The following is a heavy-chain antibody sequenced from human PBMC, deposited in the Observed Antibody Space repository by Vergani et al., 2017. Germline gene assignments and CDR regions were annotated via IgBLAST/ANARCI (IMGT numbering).Heavy chain of an antibody. D-gene: IGHD2-2*01. Sequence: EVQLLESGGGLVQPGGSLRLSCAASGFTFSSYAMSWVRQVPGKGLEWVSGISGSGGNTYYANSVKGRFTISRDNSKNTLYLQMNSLRADDTAVYYCAKGVYCSSTSCPYGGGAFDVWGHGTMVTVSS. CDR2: ISGSGGNT. V-gene: IGHV3-23*01. J-gene: IGHJ3*01. CDR1: GFTFSSYA. CDR3: AKGVYCSSTSCPYGGGAFDV.